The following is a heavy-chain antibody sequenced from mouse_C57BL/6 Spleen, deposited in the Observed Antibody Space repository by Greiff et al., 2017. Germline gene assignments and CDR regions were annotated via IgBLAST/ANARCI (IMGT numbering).Heavy chain of an antibody. D-gene: IGHD2-2*01. J-gene: IGHJ2*01. Sequence: QVQLQQSGAELVRPGTSVKVSCKASGYAFTNYLIEWVKQRPGQGLEWIGVINPGGGGTNYNEKFKGKATLTADKSSSTAYMQLSSLTSEDSAVYFCARYGYGFDYWGQGTTLTVSS. CDR3: ARYGYGFDY. CDR1: GYAFTNYL. CDR2: INPGGGGT. V-gene: IGHV1-54*01.